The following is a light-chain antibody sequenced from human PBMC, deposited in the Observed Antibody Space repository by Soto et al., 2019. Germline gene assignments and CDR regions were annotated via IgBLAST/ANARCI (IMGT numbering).Light chain of an antibody. CDR3: QQYHTSPLT. CDR1: QSVSSN. CDR2: GAS. J-gene: IGKJ1*01. Sequence: EIVMTQSTATLSVSPGYRATLSCTASQSVSSNLAWYQQRPGQAPXLLIYGASTRATGISARFSGIGSGTEFNLTISSLQSEDFALYYCQQYHTSPLTFGQGTKVDIK. V-gene: IGKV3-15*01.